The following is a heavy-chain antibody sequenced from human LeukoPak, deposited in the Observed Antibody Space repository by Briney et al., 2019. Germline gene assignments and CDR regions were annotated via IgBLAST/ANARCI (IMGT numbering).Heavy chain of an antibody. D-gene: IGHD3-10*01. V-gene: IGHV1-18*01. CDR2: ISAYNGDK. CDR1: GYTFTSYG. CDR3: ARDHYYGSGSYYRHFDY. J-gene: IGHJ4*02. Sequence: PLASVKVSCKASGYTFTSYGISWVRQAPGQGLEWMGWISAYNGDKNYAQKLQGRVTMTTDTSTSTAYMELRSLRSDDTAVYYCARDHYYGSGSYYRHFDYWGQGTLVTVSS.